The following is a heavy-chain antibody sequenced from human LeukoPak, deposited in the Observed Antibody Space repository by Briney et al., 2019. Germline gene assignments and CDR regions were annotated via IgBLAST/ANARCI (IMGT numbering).Heavy chain of an antibody. D-gene: IGHD6-19*01. CDR3: AREGDSSGWWLDYYYGMDV. J-gene: IGHJ6*02. Sequence: PGGSLRLSCAASGFTFSSYAMSWVRQAPGKGLEWVSAISGSGGSTYYADSVKGRFTISRDNSKNTLYLQMNSLRAEDTAVYYCAREGDSSGWWLDYYYGMDVWGQGTTVTVSS. CDR2: ISGSGGST. V-gene: IGHV3-23*01. CDR1: GFTFSSYA.